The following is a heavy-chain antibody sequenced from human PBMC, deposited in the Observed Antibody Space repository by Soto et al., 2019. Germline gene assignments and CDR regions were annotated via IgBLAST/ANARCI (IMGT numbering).Heavy chain of an antibody. CDR3: TRGGVASRTFDY. CDR2: VYPDDSDT. J-gene: IGHJ4*02. V-gene: IGHV5-51*01. Sequence: PGESLKISCDTSGYSFTSYWIGWVRQMPGQGLEWMGIVYPDDSDTRYSPSFRGQVTISADESISTACLQWSSLKASDTAMYYCTRGGVASRTFDYWGQGSLVTVPQ. CDR1: GYSFTSYW. D-gene: IGHD1-26*01.